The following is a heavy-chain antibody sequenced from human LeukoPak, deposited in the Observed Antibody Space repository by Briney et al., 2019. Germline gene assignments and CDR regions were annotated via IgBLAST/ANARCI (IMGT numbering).Heavy chain of an antibody. V-gene: IGHV1-69*01. CDR2: IIPIFGTA. CDR3: ASTGRFGDDGWGAYYDDMDV. CDR1: GGTFSSYA. J-gene: IGHJ6*03. Sequence: SVKVSCKASGGTFSSYAISWVRQAPGQGLEWMGGIIPIFGTANYAQKFQGRVTITADESTSTAYMELSSLTSEDTAVYYCASTGRFGDDGWGAYYDDMDVWGKGTTVTVSS. D-gene: IGHD4-17*01.